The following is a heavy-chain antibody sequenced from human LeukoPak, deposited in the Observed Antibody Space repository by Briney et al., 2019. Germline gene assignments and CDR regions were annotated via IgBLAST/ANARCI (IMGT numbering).Heavy chain of an antibody. CDR2: IKQDGSEK. V-gene: IGHV3-7*01. Sequence: GGSLRLSCAASEFTFSSYVMAWVRQAPGKGLEWVANIKQDGSEKYYVDSVKGRFTISRDNAKNSLYLQMNSLRAEDTAVYYCAREDNWNFAFDYWGQGTLVTVSS. CDR3: AREDNWNFAFDY. CDR1: EFTFSSYV. D-gene: IGHD1-1*01. J-gene: IGHJ4*02.